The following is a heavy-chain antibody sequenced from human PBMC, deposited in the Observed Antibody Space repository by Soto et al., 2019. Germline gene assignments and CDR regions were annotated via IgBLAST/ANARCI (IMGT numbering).Heavy chain of an antibody. J-gene: IGHJ6*03. D-gene: IGHD2-2*01. CDR1: GFTFSSYG. CDR3: AKDSNEVVPAAIGGANYYYYMDV. CDR2: ISYDGSNK. Sequence: GGSLRLSCAASGFTFSSYGMHWVRQAPGKGLEWVAVISYDGSNKYYADSVKGRFTISRDNSKNTLYLQMNSLRAEDTAVYYCAKDSNEVVPAAIGGANYYYYMDVWGKGTTVTVSS. V-gene: IGHV3-30*18.